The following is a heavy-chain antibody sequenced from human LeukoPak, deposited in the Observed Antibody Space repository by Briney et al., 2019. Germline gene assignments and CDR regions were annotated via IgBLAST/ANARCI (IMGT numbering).Heavy chain of an antibody. CDR2: IDPNSGGT. CDR1: GYTFTDYY. CDR3: ARESDYYYGSGSTTMDV. J-gene: IGHJ6*03. Sequence: ASVKVSCKASGYTFTDYYIHWVRQAPGQGLEWMGWIDPNSGGTNYAQKFQGRVTMTRDTSISTAYMELSRLRSDDTAVYYCARESDYYYGSGSTTMDVWGKGTTVTISS. V-gene: IGHV1-2*02. D-gene: IGHD3-10*01.